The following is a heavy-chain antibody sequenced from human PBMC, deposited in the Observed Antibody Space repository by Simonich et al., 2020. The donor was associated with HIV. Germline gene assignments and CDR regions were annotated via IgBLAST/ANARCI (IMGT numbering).Heavy chain of an antibody. CDR3: ARGRNIVVVPAAVDY. V-gene: IGHV1-2*06. J-gene: IGHJ4*02. D-gene: IGHD2-2*01. CDR1: GYTFTGYC. Sequence: QVQLVQSGAEVKKPGASVKVSCKASGYTFTGYCMHGVRQAPGQGRECMGRINPKRGGTNYAQKFQGRVTMTRDTSISTAYMELSRLRSDDTAVYYCARGRNIVVVPAAVDYWGQGTLVTVSS. CDR2: INPKRGGT.